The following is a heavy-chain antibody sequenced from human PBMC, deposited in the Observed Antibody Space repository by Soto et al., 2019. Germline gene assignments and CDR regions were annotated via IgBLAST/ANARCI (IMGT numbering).Heavy chain of an antibody. D-gene: IGHD5-18*01. Sequence: QLQLQESGPGLVKPSETLSLTCTVSGGSISSSSYYWGWIHQPHGKGLEWIGSIYYSGSTYYNPSLESRVPLSGDTSKNQFSLTLSSVTAADTAVYFCARLVDRGMFSWGQGTLVTVSS. V-gene: IGHV4-39*01. CDR3: ARLVDRGMFS. CDR2: IYYSGST. J-gene: IGHJ5*02. CDR1: GGSISSSSYY.